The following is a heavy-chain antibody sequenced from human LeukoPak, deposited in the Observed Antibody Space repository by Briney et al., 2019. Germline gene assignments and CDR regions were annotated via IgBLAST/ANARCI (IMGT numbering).Heavy chain of an antibody. D-gene: IGHD6-13*01. V-gene: IGHV3-11*01. CDR1: GFTFSDYY. J-gene: IGHJ4*02. CDR2: ISSSGSTI. Sequence: GGSLRLSCAASGFTFSDYYMSWIRQAPGKGLEWVSYISSSGSTIYYADSVKGRFIISRDNAKNSLYLQMNSLRAEDTAVYYCARVVAVAGTTDFDYWGQGTLVTVSS. CDR3: ARVVAVAGTTDFDY.